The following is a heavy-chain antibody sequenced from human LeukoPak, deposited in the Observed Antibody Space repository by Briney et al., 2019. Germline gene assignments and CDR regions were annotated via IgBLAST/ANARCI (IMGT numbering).Heavy chain of an antibody. CDR1: GGSFSDYY. Sequence: SETLSLTCTVYGGSFSDYYWGWIRQPPGKGLEWIGEIHPSGSTNYSPSLKSRVTISLDASKNQFSLKLSSVAAADTAVYFCARVGYSYVINDWSRTDLGAYPTKYYYHMDVWDKGTTVTVSS. CDR2: IHPSGST. CDR3: ARVGYSYVINDWSRTDLGAYPTKYYYHMDV. V-gene: IGHV4-34*01. J-gene: IGHJ6*03. D-gene: IGHD5-18*01.